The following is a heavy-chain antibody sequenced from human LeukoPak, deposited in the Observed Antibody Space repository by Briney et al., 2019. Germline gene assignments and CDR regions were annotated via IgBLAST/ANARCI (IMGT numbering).Heavy chain of an antibody. J-gene: IGHJ4*02. V-gene: IGHV3-7*03. CDR1: GFTFITHW. CDR2: IKPDGSEK. Sequence: PGGSLRLSCVASGFTFITHWMTWVRQAPGKGLEWVANIKPDGSEKSYVDSVKGRFTISRDNAKNSLYLQMSSLRPDDTGVYYCATQPAAADVDYWGQGALVTVSS. D-gene: IGHD2-2*01. CDR3: ATQPAAADVDY.